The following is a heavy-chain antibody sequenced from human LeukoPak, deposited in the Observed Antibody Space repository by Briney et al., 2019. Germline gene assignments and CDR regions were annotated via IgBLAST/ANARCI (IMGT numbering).Heavy chain of an antibody. CDR1: GGSISSYY. CDR3: ARDRGSSGWNDAFDI. D-gene: IGHD6-19*01. Sequence: PSETLSLTCTVSGGSISSYYWSWIRQPPGKGLEWIGYIYYSGSTNYNPSLKSRVTISVDTSKNQFSLKLSSVTAADTAVYYCARDRGSSGWNDAFDIWGQGTMVTVSS. J-gene: IGHJ3*02. V-gene: IGHV4-59*01. CDR2: IYYSGST.